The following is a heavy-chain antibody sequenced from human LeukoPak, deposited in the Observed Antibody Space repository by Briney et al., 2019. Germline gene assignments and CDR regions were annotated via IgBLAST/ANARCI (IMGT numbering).Heavy chain of an antibody. Sequence: ASVKLSCNASGYTFTGYYMHWVRQAPGPGHELMGRINPNSGGTNYAQQFQGRVTITRDTSISTDYMELSSLRSVDTAASYCARDLRIGDTATGDDYWGQGTLVTVSS. CDR3: ARDLRIGDTATGDDY. D-gene: IGHD5-18*01. V-gene: IGHV1-2*06. CDR2: INPNSGGT. J-gene: IGHJ4*02. CDR1: GYTFTGYY.